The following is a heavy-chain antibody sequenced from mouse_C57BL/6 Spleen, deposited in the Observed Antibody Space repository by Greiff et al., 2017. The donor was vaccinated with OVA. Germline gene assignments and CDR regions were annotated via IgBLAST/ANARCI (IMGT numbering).Heavy chain of an antibody. Sequence: EVKLMESGPELVKPGASVKISCKASGYTFTDYYMNWVKQSHGKSLEWIGDINPNNGGTSYNQKFKGKATLTVDKSSSTAYMELRSLTSEDSAVYYCARYYDLAYWGQGTLVTVSA. J-gene: IGHJ3*01. D-gene: IGHD2-4*01. V-gene: IGHV1-26*01. CDR1: GYTFTDYY. CDR2: INPNNGGT. CDR3: ARYYDLAY.